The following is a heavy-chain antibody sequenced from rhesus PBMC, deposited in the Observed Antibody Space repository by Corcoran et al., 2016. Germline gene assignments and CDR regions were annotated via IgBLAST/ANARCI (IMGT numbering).Heavy chain of an antibody. J-gene: IGHJ3*01. D-gene: IGHD3-28*01. V-gene: IGHV4-169*02. CDR2: IYGSGSSN. Sequence: QLQLQESGPGLVKPSETLSVTCAVSGGSISSSYWSWIRQAPGKGLEWIGYIYGSGSSNNYNPSLMSRGTLSVDTSKNQLSLKLSSVTTADTAVYYCARDRTDYYYDSGYYGYDAFDFWGQGLRVTVSS. CDR3: ARDRTDYYYDSGYYGYDAFDF. CDR1: GGSISSSY.